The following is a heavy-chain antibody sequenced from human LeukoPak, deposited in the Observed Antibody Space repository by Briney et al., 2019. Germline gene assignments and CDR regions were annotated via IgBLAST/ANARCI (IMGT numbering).Heavy chain of an antibody. CDR3: ARDRRNLWDNYYDSSGFYY. V-gene: IGHV1-2*02. J-gene: IGHJ4*02. CDR2: IKPHSGAT. CDR1: GYTFTGYY. Sequence: ASVKVSCKASGYTFTGYYMHWVRQAPGQGLEWMGWIKPHSGATNLAERFQDRVTLTRDTSITTVYMELNRLTSDDTAVYYCARDRRNLWDNYYDSSGFYYWGQGTLVSVSS. D-gene: IGHD3-22*01.